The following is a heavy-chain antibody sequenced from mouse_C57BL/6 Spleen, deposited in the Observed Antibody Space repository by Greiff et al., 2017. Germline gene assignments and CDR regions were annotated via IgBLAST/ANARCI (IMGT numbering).Heavy chain of an antibody. CDR3: ARSTVVATEGFYFDY. J-gene: IGHJ2*01. CDR2: ISSGGSYT. Sequence: EVQLVESGGDLVKPGGSLKLSCAASGFTFSSYGMSWVRQTPGKRLEWVATISSGGSYTYYPDSVKGRFTISRDNAKNTLYLQMSSLKSNDTAMYYCARSTVVATEGFYFDYWGQGTTLTVSS. V-gene: IGHV5-6*01. D-gene: IGHD1-1*01. CDR1: GFTFSSYG.